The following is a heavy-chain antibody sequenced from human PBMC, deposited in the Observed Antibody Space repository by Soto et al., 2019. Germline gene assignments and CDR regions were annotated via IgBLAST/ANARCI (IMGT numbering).Heavy chain of an antibody. CDR3: ARLAGSGRGLGYYYMDV. CDR1: GFTFSSYD. CDR2: IGTAGDT. J-gene: IGHJ6*03. V-gene: IGHV3-13*01. D-gene: IGHD3-10*01. Sequence: GGSLRLSCAASGFTFSSYDMHWVRQATGKGLEWVSAIGTAGDTYYPGSVKGRFTISRENAKNSLYLQMNSLRAGDTAVYYCARLAGSGRGLGYYYMDVWGKGTTVTVSS.